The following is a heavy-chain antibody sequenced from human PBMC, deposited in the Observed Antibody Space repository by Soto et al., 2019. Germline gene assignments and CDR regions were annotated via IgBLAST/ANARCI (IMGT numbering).Heavy chain of an antibody. Sequence: QVQLQQWGAGLLKPSETLSLTCAVYGGSFSGYYWSWIRQPPGKGLAWIGEINHSGSTNYNPSLKSRVTISVDASKNQFSLKLSSVTAADTAVYYCARTGCIGGCGDYWGQGTLVTVSS. CDR3: ARTGCIGGCGDY. V-gene: IGHV4-34*01. J-gene: IGHJ4*02. D-gene: IGHD6-19*01. CDR2: INHSGST. CDR1: GGSFSGYY.